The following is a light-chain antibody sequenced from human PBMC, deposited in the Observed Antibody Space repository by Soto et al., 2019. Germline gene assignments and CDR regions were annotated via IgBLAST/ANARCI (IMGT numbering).Light chain of an antibody. CDR3: SSYTSSSTVVV. V-gene: IGLV2-14*01. CDR1: SSDVGGYNY. Sequence: QSALTQPASVSGSPGQSITISCTGTSSDVGGYNYVSWYQQYPGKAPKLMIYDVSNRPSGVSNRFSGSKSGNTASLTISGLQAEDEADYYCSSYTSSSTVVVFGGGTKLTVL. J-gene: IGLJ2*01. CDR2: DVS.